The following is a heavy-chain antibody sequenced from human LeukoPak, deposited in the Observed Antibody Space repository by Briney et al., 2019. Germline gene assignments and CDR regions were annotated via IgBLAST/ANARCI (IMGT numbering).Heavy chain of an antibody. CDR2: IRSKANRYAT. CDR1: GFTFSGSA. CDR3: TREMTYYDFWSGVNDAFDI. J-gene: IGHJ3*02. D-gene: IGHD3-3*01. V-gene: IGHV3-73*01. Sequence: PGGSLRLSCAASGFTFSGSAMHWVRQAAGKGREWVGRIRSKANRYATAYAASVKGRCAIPRGDSKNTAYLHMNSLKTEDAAVYYCTREMTYYDFWSGVNDAFDIWGQGTMVTVSS.